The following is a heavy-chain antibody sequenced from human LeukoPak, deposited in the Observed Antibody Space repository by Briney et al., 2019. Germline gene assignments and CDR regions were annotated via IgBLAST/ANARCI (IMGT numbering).Heavy chain of an antibody. Sequence: GGSLRLSCAASGFTFSSYGMHWVRQAPGKGLEWVAFIRYDGSNKYYADSVKGRFTISRDNSKNTLYLQMNSLRAEDTAVYYCASHPAVAGKYYFDYWGQGTLVTVSS. J-gene: IGHJ4*02. CDR1: GFTFSSYG. CDR2: IRYDGSNK. CDR3: ASHPAVAGKYYFDY. D-gene: IGHD6-19*01. V-gene: IGHV3-30*02.